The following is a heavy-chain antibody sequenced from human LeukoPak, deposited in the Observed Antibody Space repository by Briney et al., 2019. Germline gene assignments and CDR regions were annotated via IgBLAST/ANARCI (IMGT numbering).Heavy chain of an antibody. J-gene: IGHJ5*02. CDR1: GGSISSFY. D-gene: IGHD1-1*01. Sequence: SETLSLTCTVSGGSISSFYWSWIRQPPGKGLEWSGYIYYSGSTNYNPSLKSRVTISVDTSKNQFSLKLSSVTAADTGVYYCARHGTSGTNLNWFDPWGQGTLVTVSS. V-gene: IGHV4-59*01. CDR2: IYYSGST. CDR3: ARHGTSGTNLNWFDP.